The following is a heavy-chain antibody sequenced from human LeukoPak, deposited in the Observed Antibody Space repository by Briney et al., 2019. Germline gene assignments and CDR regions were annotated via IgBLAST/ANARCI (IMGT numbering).Heavy chain of an antibody. J-gene: IGHJ6*03. CDR1: GGTFSSYV. Sequence: SVKVSCKASGGTFSSYVISWVRQAPGQGLEWVGGIIPVFGTANYAQKFQGRVTITADKSTSTAYMELNSLRSEDTAVYYCARASYSSNYYYYYMDVWGKGTTVTVSS. CDR3: ARASYSSNYYYYYMDV. D-gene: IGHD3-10*01. V-gene: IGHV1-69*06. CDR2: IIPVFGTA.